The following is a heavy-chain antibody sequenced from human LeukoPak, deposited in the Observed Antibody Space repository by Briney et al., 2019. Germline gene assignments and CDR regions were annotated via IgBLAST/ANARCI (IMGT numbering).Heavy chain of an antibody. Sequence: GGSLRLSCAVSGFTFSSYSMNWVRQAPGKGLEWVSYISGSSSSIYYAASVKGRFTISRDNAKNSLFLQMNSLRAEDTAMYYCARASATAMVKRAYYFDYWGQGTLVTVSS. CDR3: ARASATAMVKRAYYFDY. CDR2: ISGSSSSI. V-gene: IGHV3-48*01. J-gene: IGHJ4*02. CDR1: GFTFSSYS. D-gene: IGHD5-18*01.